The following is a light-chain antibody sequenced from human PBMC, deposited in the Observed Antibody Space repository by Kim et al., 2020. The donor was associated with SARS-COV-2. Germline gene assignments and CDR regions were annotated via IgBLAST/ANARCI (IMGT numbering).Light chain of an antibody. CDR1: QDISNS. CDR2: AAS. V-gene: IGKV1-NL1*01. Sequence: DIQMTQSPSSLSASVGDRVTITCRASQDISNSLAWFQQKAGKAPKLLLYAASRLESGVPSRFSGSGSGTDYTLPISSLQPEDFATYYCQQYYTTPPWTFGQGTKVDIK. CDR3: QQYYTTPPWT. J-gene: IGKJ1*01.